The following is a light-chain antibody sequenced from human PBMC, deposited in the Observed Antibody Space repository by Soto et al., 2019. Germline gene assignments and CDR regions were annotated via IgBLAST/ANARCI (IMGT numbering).Light chain of an antibody. CDR3: SSYTSRHTWV. Sequence: QSALTQPRSVSGSPGQSVTISCTGTRSDVGGYKYVSWYQQHPGKAPQVLIYEVSNRPSGVSNRFSGSKSGNTASLTISGLQADDEADYYCSSYTSRHTWVFGGGTKLTVL. CDR2: EVS. CDR1: RSDVGGYKY. J-gene: IGLJ2*01. V-gene: IGLV2-14*01.